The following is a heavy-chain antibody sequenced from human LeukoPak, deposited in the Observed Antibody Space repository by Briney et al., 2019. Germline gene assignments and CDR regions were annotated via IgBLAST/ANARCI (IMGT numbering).Heavy chain of an antibody. CDR3: ARGGDDSSGYYPGGLDY. V-gene: IGHV1-18*01. Sequence: ASVKVSCKASGYTFTSYGISWVRQAPGQGLEWMGWSSGYNGNTNYAQKFQGRVTMTRDMSTSTVYMELSSLRSEDTAVYYCARGGDDSSGYYPGGLDYWGQGTLVTVSS. CDR1: GYTFTSYG. J-gene: IGHJ4*02. CDR2: SSGYNGNT. D-gene: IGHD3-22*01.